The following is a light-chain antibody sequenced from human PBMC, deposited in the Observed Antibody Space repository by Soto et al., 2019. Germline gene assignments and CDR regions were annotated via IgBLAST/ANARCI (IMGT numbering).Light chain of an antibody. Sequence: QSALTQPASVSGSPGQSITISCTGTSSDVGGYNYVSWYQHHPGKAPKLMSYEVTNRPSGVSNRFSGSKSGNTASLTISGLQAEDEADYYCSSYTSSSSVVFGGGTQLTVL. CDR1: SSDVGGYNY. CDR2: EVT. V-gene: IGLV2-14*01. CDR3: SSYTSSSSVV. J-gene: IGLJ2*01.